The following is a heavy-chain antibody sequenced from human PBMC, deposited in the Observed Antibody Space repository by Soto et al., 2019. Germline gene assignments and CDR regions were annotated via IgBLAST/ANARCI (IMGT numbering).Heavy chain of an antibody. V-gene: IGHV3-48*01. CDR2: ISSSSSTI. D-gene: IGHD3-9*01. CDR1: GFTFSSYS. J-gene: IGHJ3*02. Sequence: EVQLVESGGGLVQPGGSLRLSCAASGFTFSSYSMNWVRQAPGKGLEWVSYISSSSSTIYYADSVKGRFTISRDNAKNSLYLQMNSLRAEDTAVYYCARGYFDSASLGGAFDIWGQGTMVTVSS. CDR3: ARGYFDSASLGGAFDI.